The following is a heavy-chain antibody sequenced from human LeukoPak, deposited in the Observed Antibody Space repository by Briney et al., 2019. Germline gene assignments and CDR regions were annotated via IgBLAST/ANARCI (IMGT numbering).Heavy chain of an antibody. V-gene: IGHV1-46*01. CDR1: GYTFTSYY. CDR2: INPSGGST. CDR3: ARGEYSSSSPKLRFDY. Sequence: ASVKVSCKASGYTFTSYYMHWVRQAPGQGLEWMGIINPSGGSTSYAQKFQGRVTMTRDTSTSTVYMELSSLRSEDTAAYYCARGEYSSSSPKLRFDYWGQGTLVTVSS. J-gene: IGHJ4*02. D-gene: IGHD6-6*01.